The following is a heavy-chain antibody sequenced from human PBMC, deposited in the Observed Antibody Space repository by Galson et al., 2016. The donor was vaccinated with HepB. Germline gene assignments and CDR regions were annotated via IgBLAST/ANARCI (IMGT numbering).Heavy chain of an antibody. CDR3: LAGTGGWFDP. CDR2: IYYSGST. D-gene: IGHD1-1*01. V-gene: IGHV4-39*07. CDR1: GGSISSSSSYY. J-gene: IGHJ5*02. Sequence: ETLSLTCTVSGGSISSSSSYYWGWIRQSPGKGLEWIGSIYYSGSTHYNSSLKSRVSISVDTSKNQFSLRLNSVTAADTAVYYCLAGTGGWFDPWGQGTLVTVSS.